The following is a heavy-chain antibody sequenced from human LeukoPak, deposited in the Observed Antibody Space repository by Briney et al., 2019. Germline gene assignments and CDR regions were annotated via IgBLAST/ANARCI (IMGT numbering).Heavy chain of an antibody. V-gene: IGHV1-46*03. D-gene: IGHD2/OR15-2a*01. Sequence: ASVKVSCQASGNTFTSDYIHWVRQAPGQGLEWMGRIIPSGGDTIHAEKFRGRLTMTRDTSTRTHYMELSGLRSEDTAVYFCARDNSRWSFDYWGQGTPVTVSS. J-gene: IGHJ4*02. CDR3: ARDNSRWSFDY. CDR1: GNTFTSDY. CDR2: IIPSGGDT.